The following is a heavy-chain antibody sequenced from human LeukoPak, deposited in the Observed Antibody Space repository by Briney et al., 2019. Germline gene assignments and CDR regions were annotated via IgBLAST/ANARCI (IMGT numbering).Heavy chain of an antibody. CDR3: ARDLRVTMVRGVPRSPFDY. J-gene: IGHJ4*02. Sequence: GGSLRLSCAASGFTFSSYSMNWVRQAPGKGLEWVSSISSSSYIYYADSVKGRFTISRDNAKNLLYLQMNSLRAEDTAVYYCARDLRVTMVRGVPRSPFDYWGQGTLVTVSS. V-gene: IGHV3-21*01. CDR2: ISSSSYI. CDR1: GFTFSSYS. D-gene: IGHD3-10*01.